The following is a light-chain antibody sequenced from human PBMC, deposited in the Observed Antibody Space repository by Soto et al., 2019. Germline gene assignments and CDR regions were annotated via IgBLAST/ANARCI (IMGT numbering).Light chain of an antibody. CDR3: QQYYSSPCT. V-gene: IGKV4-1*01. Sequence: DIVMTQSPDSLSVSLGERATINCKSSRSILSSSNNKNFLAWYQQTPGQPPRLLIYWASTRQSGVPDRFSGSGSGTDFTLTISSLKDEDVAVYYCQQYYSSPCTFGPGTKVDIK. J-gene: IGKJ3*01. CDR1: RSILSSSNNKNF. CDR2: WAS.